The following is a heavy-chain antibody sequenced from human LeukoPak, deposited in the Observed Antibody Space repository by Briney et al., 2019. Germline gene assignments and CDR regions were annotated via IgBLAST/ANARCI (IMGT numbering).Heavy chain of an antibody. CDR2: IYHSGST. Sequence: SETLSLTCAVSGGSISSSNWWSWVRQPPGKGLEWIGEIYHSGSTNYNPSLKSRVTISVDKSKNQFSLKLSSVTAADTAVYYCARGGGYSGYGADYWGQGTLVTVSS. J-gene: IGHJ4*02. CDR3: ARGGGYSGYGADY. CDR1: GGSISSSNW. D-gene: IGHD5-12*01. V-gene: IGHV4-4*02.